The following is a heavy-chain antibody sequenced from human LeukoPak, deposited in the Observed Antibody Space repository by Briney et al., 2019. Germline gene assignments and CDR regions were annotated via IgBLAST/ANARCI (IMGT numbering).Heavy chain of an antibody. CDR3: AKDQYYDSGDY. J-gene: IGHJ4*02. D-gene: IGHD3-22*01. Sequence: PGRSVRLSCAASGFTFSSYAMSWVRQASGMGLQWVSAISGSGGSTYYADSVKGRFTISRDNSENTLYLQMNSLRAEDTAVYYCAKDQYYDSGDYWGQGTLVTVSS. V-gene: IGHV3-23*01. CDR2: ISGSGGST. CDR1: GFTFSSYA.